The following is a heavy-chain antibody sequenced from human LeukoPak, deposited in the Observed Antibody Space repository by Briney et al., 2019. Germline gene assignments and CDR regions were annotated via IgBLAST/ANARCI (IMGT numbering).Heavy chain of an antibody. CDR3: ARDMRGRFDP. Sequence: SGTLSLTCAISGGSISSYYWSWIRQPPGKGLEWIGYIYYSGSTNYNPSLKSRVTISVDTSKNQFSLKLSSVTAADTAVYYCARDMRGRFDPWGQGTLVTVSS. CDR2: IYYSGST. CDR1: GGSISSYY. J-gene: IGHJ5*02. D-gene: IGHD3-16*01. V-gene: IGHV4-59*01.